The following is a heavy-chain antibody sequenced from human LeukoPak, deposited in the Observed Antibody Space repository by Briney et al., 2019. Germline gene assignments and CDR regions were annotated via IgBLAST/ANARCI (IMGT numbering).Heavy chain of an antibody. Sequence: ASVKVSCKASGYTFTGYYMHWVRQAPGQGLEWMGYIGPHSSATSSPQEFQGRVTMTRDTSMSTAYMELTRLTSDDTAVYYRAREGNGLLSKDFDYWGQGTLVTVSS. D-gene: IGHD2/OR15-2a*01. J-gene: IGHJ4*02. V-gene: IGHV1-2*02. CDR2: IGPHSSAT. CDR1: GYTFTGYY. CDR3: AREGNGLLSKDFDY.